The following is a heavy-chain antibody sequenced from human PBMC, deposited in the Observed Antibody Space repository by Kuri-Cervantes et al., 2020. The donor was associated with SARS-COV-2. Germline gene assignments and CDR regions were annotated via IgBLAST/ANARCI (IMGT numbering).Heavy chain of an antibody. D-gene: IGHD3-16*02. Sequence: GGSLRLSCTVSGGSISSYYWSWIRQPPGKGLEWVGRIKSKTDGGTTDYAAPVKGRFTISRDNSKNTLYLQMNSLKTEDTAVYYCTTGYYDYVWGSYRPDAFDIWGQGTMVTVSS. CDR2: IKSKTDGGTT. V-gene: IGHV3-15*01. CDR1: GGSISSYY. CDR3: TTGYYDYVWGSYRPDAFDI. J-gene: IGHJ3*02.